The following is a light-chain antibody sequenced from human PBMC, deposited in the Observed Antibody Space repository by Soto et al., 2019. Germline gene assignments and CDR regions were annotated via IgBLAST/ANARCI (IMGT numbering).Light chain of an antibody. V-gene: IGKV3-15*01. Sequence: EVVMTQSPATLSVSPGDKATLSCSASQSVSSHLAWYQQKPGQAPRLLIYGASTRASGVPARFSGSGSGTEFTLTISSLQSEDFAICYCQQYDDWRRLTFGGGTQVEI. CDR2: GAS. CDR3: QQYDDWRRLT. J-gene: IGKJ4*01. CDR1: QSVSSH.